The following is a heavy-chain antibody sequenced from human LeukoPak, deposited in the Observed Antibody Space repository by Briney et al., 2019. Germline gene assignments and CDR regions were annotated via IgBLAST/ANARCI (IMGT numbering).Heavy chain of an antibody. J-gene: IGHJ3*02. V-gene: IGHV1-18*01. CDR3: ARADYDFWSGYYTLTWAFDI. Sequence: ASVKVSCKASGYTFTSYGISWVRQAPGQGLEWMGWISAYNGNTNYAQKLQGRVTMTTDTSTGTAYMELRSLRSDDTAVYYCARADYDFWSGYYTLTWAFDIWGQGTMVTVSS. D-gene: IGHD3-3*01. CDR2: ISAYNGNT. CDR1: GYTFTSYG.